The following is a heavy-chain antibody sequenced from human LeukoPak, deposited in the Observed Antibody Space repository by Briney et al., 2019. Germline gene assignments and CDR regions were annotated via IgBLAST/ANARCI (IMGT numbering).Heavy chain of an antibody. CDR1: GYTFIGYY. V-gene: IGHV1-2*02. Sequence: ASVKVSCEASGYTFIGYYIYWVRQAPGQGLEWMGWINPNSGGTNYAQKFQGRVTMTRDTSISTAYMELSSLRSDDTAVYYCAREGGLRNWGQGTLVTVSS. D-gene: IGHD3-16*01. CDR3: AREGGLRN. J-gene: IGHJ4*02. CDR2: INPNSGGT.